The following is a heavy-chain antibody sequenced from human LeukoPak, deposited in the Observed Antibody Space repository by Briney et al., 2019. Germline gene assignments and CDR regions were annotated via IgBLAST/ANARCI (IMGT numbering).Heavy chain of an antibody. D-gene: IGHD3-16*02. V-gene: IGHV3-74*01. CDR1: GFTLSNYW. J-gene: IGHJ4*02. CDR3: AGGTSHDYVWGSFRPY. Sequence: RGSLRLSCAASGFTLSNYWMHWVRQAPGKGLVWVSRINGDESTINYAEPVKGRFTISRDNAKNTLYLQMNSLRAEDTAVYYCAGGTSHDYVWGSFRPYWGQGTL. CDR2: INGDESTI.